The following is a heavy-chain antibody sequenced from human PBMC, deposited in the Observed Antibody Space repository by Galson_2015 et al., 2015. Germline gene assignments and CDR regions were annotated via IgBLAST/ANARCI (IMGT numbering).Heavy chain of an antibody. CDR3: AKGVAANWFFEL. CDR2: ISGGDST. D-gene: IGHD2-15*01. J-gene: IGHJ2*01. CDR1: GFMFNSYA. V-gene: IGHV3-23*01. Sequence: SLRLSCAASGFMFNSYAMSWVRQAPGKGLEWVSSISGGDSTYNADSVKGRFTISRDNSKNTLYLQMNSPRAEDTAVYYCAKGVAANWFFELWGRGTLVTVSS.